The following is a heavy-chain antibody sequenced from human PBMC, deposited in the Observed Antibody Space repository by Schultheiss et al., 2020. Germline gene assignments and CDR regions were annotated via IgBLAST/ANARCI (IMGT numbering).Heavy chain of an antibody. D-gene: IGHD2-2*02. CDR1: GFTFSDYY. CDR3: ARDFYCSSTSCYSYYGMDV. J-gene: IGHJ6*02. CDR2: ISSSGSTI. Sequence: GESLKISCAASGFTFSDYYMSWIRQAPGKGLEWVSYISSSGSTIYYADSVKGRFTISRDNAKNSLYLQMNSLRAEDTAVYYCARDFYCSSTSCYSYYGMDVWGQGTTVTVSS. V-gene: IGHV3-11*01.